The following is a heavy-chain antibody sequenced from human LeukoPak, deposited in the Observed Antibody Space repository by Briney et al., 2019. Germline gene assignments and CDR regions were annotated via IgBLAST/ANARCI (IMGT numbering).Heavy chain of an antibody. V-gene: IGHV3-20*04. CDR3: ARAYSSSWYFFDY. CDR2: INWNGGSS. D-gene: IGHD6-13*01. J-gene: IGHJ4*02. Sequence: PGGSLRLSCAASGFAFDDYGMSWVRQAPGKGLEWVSGINWNGGSSGSADSVKGRFTISRDNAKNSLYLQMNSLRAEDTALYYCARAYSSSWYFFDYWGQGTLVTVSS. CDR1: GFAFDDYG.